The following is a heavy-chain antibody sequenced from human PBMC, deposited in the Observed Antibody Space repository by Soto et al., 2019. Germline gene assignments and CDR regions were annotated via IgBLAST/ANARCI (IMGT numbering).Heavy chain of an antibody. V-gene: IGHV1-69*12. CDR2: IIPIFGTA. CDR3: ARDTDSGDYWDYFDY. J-gene: IGHJ4*02. D-gene: IGHD4-17*01. Sequence: VQLVQSGAEVKKPGSSVKVSCKASGGTFRSYAISWVRQAPGQGLEWMGGIIPIFGTANYAQKFQGRVTITAYESTSTAYMELISLKSEDTAVYYCARDTDSGDYWDYFDYWGQGTLVTVSS. CDR1: GGTFRSYA.